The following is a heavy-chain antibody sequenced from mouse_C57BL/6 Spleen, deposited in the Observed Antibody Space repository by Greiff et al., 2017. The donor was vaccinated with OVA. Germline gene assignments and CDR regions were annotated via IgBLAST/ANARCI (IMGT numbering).Heavy chain of an antibody. V-gene: IGHV1-55*01. D-gene: IGHD3-2*02. Sequence: QVQLQQPGAELVKPGASVKMSCKASGYTLTSYWITWVKQRPGQGLEWIGDIYPGSGSTNYNEKVKSKATLTVDTYSSTAYMQLSSLTSEDSAVYYCARRAGYYAMDYWGQGTTVTVSS. CDR2: IYPGSGST. CDR3: ARRAGYYAMDY. J-gene: IGHJ4*01. CDR1: GYTLTSYW.